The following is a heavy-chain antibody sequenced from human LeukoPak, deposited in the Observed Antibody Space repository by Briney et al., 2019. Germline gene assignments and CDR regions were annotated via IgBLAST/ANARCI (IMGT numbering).Heavy chain of an antibody. CDR1: GFTFSTYA. J-gene: IGHJ4*02. CDR2: ISGSGDST. D-gene: IGHD3-10*01. CDR3: AKDKARGFFDY. Sequence: GGSLRLSCAASGFTFSTYAVNWVRQAPGKGLEWVSTISGSGDSTYYADSVKGRFTISRDNSKNTLYLQMNSLRAEDTAVYYCAKDKARGFFDYWGQGTLVTVSS. V-gene: IGHV3-23*01.